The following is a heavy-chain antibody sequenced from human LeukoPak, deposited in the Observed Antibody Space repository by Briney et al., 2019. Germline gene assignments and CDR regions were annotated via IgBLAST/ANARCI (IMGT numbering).Heavy chain of an antibody. Sequence: SVKVSCKASGGTFSSYTINWVRQAPGQGLEWMGGIIPVFGTANYVQKFQGRVTITADESTSTAYMELSSLRSEDTAVYYCAREQQLGRGDAFDIWGQGTMVTVSS. D-gene: IGHD6-13*01. CDR1: GGTFSSYT. V-gene: IGHV1-69*13. CDR3: AREQQLGRGDAFDI. J-gene: IGHJ3*02. CDR2: IIPVFGTA.